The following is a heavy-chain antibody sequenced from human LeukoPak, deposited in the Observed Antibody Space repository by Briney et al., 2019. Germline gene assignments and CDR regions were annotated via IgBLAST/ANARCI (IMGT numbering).Heavy chain of an antibody. D-gene: IGHD6-13*01. J-gene: IGHJ6*03. Sequence: GESLKISCKGSGYSFTSYWIGWVRQMPGKGLEWMGIIYPGDSDTRYSLSFQGQVTISADKSISTAYLQWSSLKASDTAMYYCARISAAAGVSDYYYYYMDVWGKGTTVTISS. CDR1: GYSFTSYW. CDR3: ARISAAAGVSDYYYYYMDV. CDR2: IYPGDSDT. V-gene: IGHV5-51*01.